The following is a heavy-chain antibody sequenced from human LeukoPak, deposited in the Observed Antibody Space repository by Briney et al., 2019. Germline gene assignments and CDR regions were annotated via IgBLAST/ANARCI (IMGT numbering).Heavy chain of an antibody. V-gene: IGHV3-30*02. Sequence: GGSLRLSCAASGFTFGNYGMHWVRQAQGKGLEWVAFIRYDGSDKYYADSVKGRFTISRDNSKNTLYLQMNSLRPEDTAVYFCSGSYSYWGQGTLVTVSS. CDR2: IRYDGSDK. D-gene: IGHD1-26*01. J-gene: IGHJ4*02. CDR3: SGSYSY. CDR1: GFTFGNYG.